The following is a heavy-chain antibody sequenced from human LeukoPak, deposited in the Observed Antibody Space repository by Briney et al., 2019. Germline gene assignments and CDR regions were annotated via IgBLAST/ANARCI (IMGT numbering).Heavy chain of an antibody. Sequence: PGGSLRLSCAASGFTFSSYAMHWVRQALGKGLEYVSAISSNGGSTYYAKSVKGRFTISRDNSKNTLYLQMGSLRAEDMAVYYCARAGYDFWSGSIYYFDYWGHGTLVTVSS. CDR3: ARAGYDFWSGSIYYFDY. V-gene: IGHV3-64*01. CDR1: GFTFSSYA. D-gene: IGHD3-3*01. CDR2: ISSNGGST. J-gene: IGHJ4*01.